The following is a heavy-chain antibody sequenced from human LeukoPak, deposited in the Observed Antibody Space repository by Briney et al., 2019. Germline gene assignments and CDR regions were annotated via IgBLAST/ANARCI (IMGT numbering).Heavy chain of an antibody. D-gene: IGHD3-16*02. J-gene: IGHJ4*02. Sequence: GGSLRLSCAASGFTVSSNYMSWVRQAPGKGLEWVSVIYSGGSTYYADSVKGRFTISRDNSKNTLYLQMNSLRAEDTAVYYCAKDLWELSSLDYWGQGTLVTVSS. V-gene: IGHV3-53*01. CDR1: GFTVSSNY. CDR2: IYSGGST. CDR3: AKDLWELSSLDY.